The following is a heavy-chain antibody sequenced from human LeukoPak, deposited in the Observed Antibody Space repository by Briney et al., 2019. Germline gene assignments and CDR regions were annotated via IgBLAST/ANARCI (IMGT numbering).Heavy chain of an antibody. CDR1: GFTFSSYA. V-gene: IGHV3-23*01. Sequence: GGSLRLSCAASGFTFSSYAMSWVRQAPGKGLEWVSAISGTGSSTYSADSVKGRFTISRDNSKNTLYLQMNTLRAEDTAVYYCAKDFAPTGTDNYGMDVWGQGTTVTVSS. J-gene: IGHJ6*02. D-gene: IGHD1-1*01. CDR3: AKDFAPTGTDNYGMDV. CDR2: ISGTGSST.